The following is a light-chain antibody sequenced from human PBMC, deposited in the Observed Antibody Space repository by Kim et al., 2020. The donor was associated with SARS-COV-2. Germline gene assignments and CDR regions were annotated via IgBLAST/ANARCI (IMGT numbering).Light chain of an antibody. V-gene: IGLV3-19*01. CDR2: DKD. CDR3: SSRGNTGFHRL. J-gene: IGLJ3*02. CDR1: SLRTYY. Sequence: AWGQTVTITCEGDSLRTYYASWYQQKPGQAPVLVIYDKDKRPSGIPDRFSGSYSGNTASLTITGAQADDEADYFCSSRGNTGFHRLFGGGTRLAVL.